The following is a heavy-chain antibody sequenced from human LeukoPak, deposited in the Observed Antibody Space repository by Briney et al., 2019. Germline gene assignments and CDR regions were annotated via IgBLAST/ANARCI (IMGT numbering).Heavy chain of an antibody. V-gene: IGHV1-46*01. Sequence: ASVKVSCKASGYTFTSYYMHWVRQAPGQGLKWMGIINPSGGSTSYAQKFQGRVTMTRDTSTSTVYMELSSLRSEDTAVYYCARDQGGAAAAPGYFQHWGQGTLVTVSS. CDR3: ARDQGGAAAAPGYFQH. J-gene: IGHJ1*01. CDR1: GYTFTSYY. CDR2: INPSGGST. D-gene: IGHD6-13*01.